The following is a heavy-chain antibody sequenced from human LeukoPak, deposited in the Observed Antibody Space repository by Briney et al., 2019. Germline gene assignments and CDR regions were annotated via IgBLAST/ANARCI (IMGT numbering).Heavy chain of an antibody. V-gene: IGHV3-48*04. CDR2: ISSSSSTI. CDR3: ARIRAPLDV. CDR1: GLTFGSYS. Sequence: GGSLRLSCAASGLTFGSYSMNWVRQAPGKGLEWVSYISSSSSTIYYADSVKGRFTISRDNAKNSLYLQVNSLRAEDTAVYYCARIRAPLDVWGKGTTVTVSS. J-gene: IGHJ6*04.